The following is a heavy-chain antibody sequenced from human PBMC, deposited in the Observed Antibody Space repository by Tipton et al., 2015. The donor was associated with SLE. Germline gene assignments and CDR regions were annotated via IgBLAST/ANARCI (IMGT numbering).Heavy chain of an antibody. J-gene: IGHJ4*02. CDR1: GGSISSCY. D-gene: IGHD3-22*01. Sequence: LRLSCTVSGGSISSCYWSWIRQPPGKGLEWIGYIYYSGSTNYTPSLKSRVTISVDTSKNHFSLRLSSVTAADTAVYYCARSSSGYYVDYWGQGTLVTVSS. CDR3: ARSSSGYYVDY. CDR2: IYYSGST. V-gene: IGHV4-59*08.